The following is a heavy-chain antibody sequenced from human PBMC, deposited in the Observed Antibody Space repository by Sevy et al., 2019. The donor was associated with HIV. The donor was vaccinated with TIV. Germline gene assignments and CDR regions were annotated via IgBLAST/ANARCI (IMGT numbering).Heavy chain of an antibody. CDR3: VRGNNLGELGYWFDP. CDR2: IGIAGDT. D-gene: IGHD3-10*01. V-gene: IGHV3-13*01. J-gene: IGHJ5*02. CDR1: GFTFSSYD. Sequence: GGSLRLSCAASGFTFSSYDMHWVRQVTGQGLEWVSGIGIAGDTYYPGSVKGRFTISRENARNSLDLQMNSLRAGDTGVYYCVRGNNLGELGYWFDPWGQGTLVTVSS.